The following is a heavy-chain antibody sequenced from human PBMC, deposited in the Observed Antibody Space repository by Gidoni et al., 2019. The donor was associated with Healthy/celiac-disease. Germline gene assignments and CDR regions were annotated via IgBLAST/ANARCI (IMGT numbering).Heavy chain of an antibody. V-gene: IGHV4-39*01. CDR3: ARHLGYSSSWYGVPFDY. CDR1: VCSISRSSYY. Sequence: QLQLQESGPGLVKPSETLSLTCTVSVCSISRSSYYWGWIRQPPGKGLEWIGGIYYSGSTYYNPSLKSRVTISVDTSKNQFSLKLSSVTAADTAVYYCARHLGYSSSWYGVPFDYWGQGTLVTVSS. CDR2: IYYSGST. D-gene: IGHD6-13*01. J-gene: IGHJ4*02.